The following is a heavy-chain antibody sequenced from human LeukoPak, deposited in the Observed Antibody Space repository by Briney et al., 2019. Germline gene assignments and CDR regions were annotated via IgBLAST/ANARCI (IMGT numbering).Heavy chain of an antibody. Sequence: SETLSLTCAVYGGSFSGYYWSWIRQPPGKGLEWVGEINHSGSTNYNPSLKSRVTISVDTSKNQFSLKLSSVTAADTAVYYCARVISAFDYWGQGTLVTVSS. CDR2: INHSGST. CDR3: ARVISAFDY. V-gene: IGHV4-34*01. CDR1: GGSFSGYY. J-gene: IGHJ4*02.